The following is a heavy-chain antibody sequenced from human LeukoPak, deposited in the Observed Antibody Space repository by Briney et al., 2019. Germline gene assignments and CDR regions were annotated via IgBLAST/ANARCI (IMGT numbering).Heavy chain of an antibody. Sequence: ASVTVSFTASGYTFTNYYIHWVRQAPGQGLEWMGIINPSGGSTSYAQTFQGRVTMTRDTSTSTVYMELSSLRSEDTAMYYCARGSSGTYINWFDSWGQGTLVTVSS. V-gene: IGHV1-46*01. CDR2: INPSGGST. J-gene: IGHJ5*01. CDR3: ARGSSGTYINWFDS. CDR1: GYTFTNYY. D-gene: IGHD1-26*01.